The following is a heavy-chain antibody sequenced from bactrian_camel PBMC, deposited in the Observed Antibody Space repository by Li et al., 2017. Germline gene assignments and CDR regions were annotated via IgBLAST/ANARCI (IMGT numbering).Heavy chain of an antibody. J-gene: IGHJ4*01. V-gene: IGHV3S1*01. Sequence: HVQLVESGGGSVQAGGSLRLSCVTSAITYGNYMGWFRQAPGKEREGVAAIAIGGGSTYYNNAVKGRFTISHDTAKNTLYLQMNSLKPEDTAMYYCAADHGWSSLRERLRSVGRWRYWGQGTQVTVS. CDR1: AITYGNY. CDR3: AADHGWSSLRERLRSVGRWRY. D-gene: IGHD1*01. CDR2: IAIGGGST.